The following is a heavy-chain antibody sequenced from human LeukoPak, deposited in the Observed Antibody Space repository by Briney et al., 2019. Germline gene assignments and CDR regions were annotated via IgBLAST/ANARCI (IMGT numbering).Heavy chain of an antibody. Sequence: GASVKLSCKASGFTFSSYYMHWVRPAPGQGLEWMGMINPSGGSTSFAQEFQGRLTMTRDTSSSTVYMELSSLRSEDTAFYYCARSWWGTDWLLYKNWFDPWGQGTLVTVSS. D-gene: IGHD3/OR15-3a*01. CDR3: ARSWWGTDWLLYKNWFDP. J-gene: IGHJ5*02. V-gene: IGHV1-46*01. CDR2: INPSGGST. CDR1: GFTFSSYY.